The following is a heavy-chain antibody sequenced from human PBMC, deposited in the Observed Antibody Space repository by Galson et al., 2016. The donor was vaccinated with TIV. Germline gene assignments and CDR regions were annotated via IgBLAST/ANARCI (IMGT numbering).Heavy chain of an antibody. Sequence: SVKVSCKASGGAFISHGISWVRQAPGQGLEWMGGIIPIFGLASYAQKFQGRVTITADDPTRTAYMELSSLRFDDTAVYYCARGGSTVTRPFDYWGQGTLVTVSS. CDR1: GGAFISHG. CDR2: IIPIFGLA. D-gene: IGHD4-17*01. J-gene: IGHJ4*02. V-gene: IGHV1-69*13. CDR3: ARGGSTVTRPFDY.